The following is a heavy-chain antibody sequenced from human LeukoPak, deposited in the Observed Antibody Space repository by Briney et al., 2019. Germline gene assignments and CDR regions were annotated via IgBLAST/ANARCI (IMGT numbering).Heavy chain of an antibody. Sequence: ASVKVCCKASGYTFTSYDINWVRQATRQGLEWMGWMNPNSGNTGYAQKFQGRVTMTRNTSISTAYMELSSLRSEDTAVYYCARGPAQQLAQLGFDWFDPWGQGTLVTVSS. CDR1: GYTFTSYD. CDR2: MNPNSGNT. CDR3: ARGPAQQLAQLGFDWFDP. V-gene: IGHV1-8*01. D-gene: IGHD6-13*01. J-gene: IGHJ5*02.